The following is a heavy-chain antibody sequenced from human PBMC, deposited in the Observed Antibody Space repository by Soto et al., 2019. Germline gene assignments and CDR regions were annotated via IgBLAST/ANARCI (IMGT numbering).Heavy chain of an antibody. CDR1: GGSISSSSYY. V-gene: IGHV4-39*01. J-gene: IGHJ4*02. D-gene: IGHD2-21*02. Sequence: SETLSLTCTVSGGSISSSSYYWGWIRQPPGKGLEWIGSIYYSGSTYYNPSLKSRVTISVDTSKNQFSLKLSSVTAADTAVYYCASRLVTYFDYWGQGTLVTVSS. CDR2: IYYSGST. CDR3: ASRLVTYFDY.